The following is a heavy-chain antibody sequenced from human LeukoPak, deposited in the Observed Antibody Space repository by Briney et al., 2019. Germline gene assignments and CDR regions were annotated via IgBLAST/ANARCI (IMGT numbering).Heavy chain of an antibody. D-gene: IGHD3-22*01. CDR1: GFTVSSNY. CDR3: AKDSLITMIAGAFDI. Sequence: PGGSLRLSCAASGFTVSSNYMSWVRQAPGKGLEWVSVIYSGGSTYYADSVKGRFTISRDNSKNTLYLQMNSLRAEDTAVYYCAKDSLITMIAGAFDIWGQETMVTVSS. V-gene: IGHV3-53*01. J-gene: IGHJ3*02. CDR2: IYSGGST.